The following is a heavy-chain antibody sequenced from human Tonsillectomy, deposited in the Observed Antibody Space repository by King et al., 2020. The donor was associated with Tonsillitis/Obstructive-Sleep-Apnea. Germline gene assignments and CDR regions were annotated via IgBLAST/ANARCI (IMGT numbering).Heavy chain of an antibody. CDR1: GGSFSGYY. CDR3: AGSRGDIVVVPAADFDY. J-gene: IGHJ4*02. V-gene: IGHV4-34*01. D-gene: IGHD2-2*01. Sequence: VQLQQWGAGLLKPSETLSLTCAVYGGSFSGYYWSWIRQPPGKGLEWIWEINHSGSTNYNPSLKSRVTISVDTSKNQFSLKLGSVTAADTAVYYGAGSRGDIVVVPAADFDYWGQGTLVTVSS. CDR2: INHSGST.